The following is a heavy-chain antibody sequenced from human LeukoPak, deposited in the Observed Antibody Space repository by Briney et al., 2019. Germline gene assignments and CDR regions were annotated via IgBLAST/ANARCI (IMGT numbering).Heavy chain of an antibody. Sequence: NPSETLSLTCTVSGGSISSYYWSWIRQPAGKGLEWIGRIYTSGSTNYNPSLKSRVTMPVDTSKNQFSLKLSSVTAADTAVYYCARDRRLDCSGDCYSNLDYWGQGTLVTVSS. J-gene: IGHJ4*02. V-gene: IGHV4-4*07. CDR3: ARDRRLDCSGDCYSNLDY. D-gene: IGHD2-21*01. CDR1: GGSISSYY. CDR2: IYTSGST.